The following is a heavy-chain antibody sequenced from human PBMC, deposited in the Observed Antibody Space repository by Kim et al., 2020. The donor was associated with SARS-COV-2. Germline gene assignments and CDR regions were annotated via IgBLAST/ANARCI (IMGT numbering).Heavy chain of an antibody. D-gene: IGHD3-16*01. Sequence: STYDAAPVKGRFTISRDNAKNMVYLRMNSLRAEDTAVYYCAKGGRNYFDYWGQGTLVTVSS. V-gene: IGHV3-23*01. J-gene: IGHJ4*02. CDR3: AKGGRNYFDY. CDR2: ST.